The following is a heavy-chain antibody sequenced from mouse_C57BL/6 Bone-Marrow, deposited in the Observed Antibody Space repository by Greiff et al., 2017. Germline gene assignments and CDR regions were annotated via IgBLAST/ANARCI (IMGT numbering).Heavy chain of an antibody. CDR3: ARDYGSSYSYYFDY. J-gene: IGHJ2*01. CDR1: GYTFTSYW. Sequence: QVQLQQSGAELVKPGASVKMSCKASGYTFTSYWITWVKQRPGQGLEWIGDIYPGSGSTNYNEKFKSKATLTVDTSSSTAYMQLSSLTSEDSAVYYCARDYGSSYSYYFDYWGQGTTLTVSS. CDR2: IYPGSGST. V-gene: IGHV1-55*01. D-gene: IGHD1-1*01.